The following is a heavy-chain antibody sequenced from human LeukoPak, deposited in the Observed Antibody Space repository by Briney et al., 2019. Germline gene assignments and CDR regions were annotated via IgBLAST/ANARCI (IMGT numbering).Heavy chain of an antibody. CDR2: INTNTGNP. J-gene: IGHJ6*03. CDR1: GYTFTAYY. Sequence: GSVKVSCKASGYTFTAYYMHWVRQAPGQGLEWMGWINTNTGNPTYAQGFTGRFVFSLDTSVSTAYLQISSLKAEDTAMYYCARVGFPTYYYYMDVWGKGTTVTVSS. V-gene: IGHV7-4-1*02. D-gene: IGHD3-10*01. CDR3: ARVGFPTYYYYMDV.